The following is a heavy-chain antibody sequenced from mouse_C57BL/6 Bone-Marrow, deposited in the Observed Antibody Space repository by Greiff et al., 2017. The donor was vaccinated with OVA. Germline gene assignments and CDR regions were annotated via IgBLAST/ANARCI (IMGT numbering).Heavy chain of an antibody. D-gene: IGHD2-3*01. J-gene: IGHJ3*01. V-gene: IGHV14-4*01. CDR3: TTVYDGYFAWFAY. CDR2: IDPENGDT. Sequence: DVQLQESGAELVRPGASVKLSCTASGFNIKDDYMHWVKQRPEQGLEWIGWIDPENGDTEYASKFQGKATITADTSSNTAYLQLSSLTSEDTAVYYCTTVYDGYFAWFAYWGQGTLVTVSA. CDR1: GFNIKDDY.